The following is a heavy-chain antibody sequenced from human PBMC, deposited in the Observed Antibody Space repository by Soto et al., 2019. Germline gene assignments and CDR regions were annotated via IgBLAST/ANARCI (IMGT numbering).Heavy chain of an antibody. J-gene: IGHJ6*02. CDR2: ISSSGMTT. CDR3: GIWGSGYPLYDYGMGV. CDR1: GFTFSNYE. V-gene: IGHV3-48*03. D-gene: IGHD3-3*01. Sequence: PGGSLRLSCAASGFTFSNYEMHWVRQAPGKGLEWISYISSSGMTTFYADSVRGRFTLSRDSAKNSVHVEMHRVRPEDTGVYYWGIWGSGYPLYDYGMGVWGQGTTVTVSS.